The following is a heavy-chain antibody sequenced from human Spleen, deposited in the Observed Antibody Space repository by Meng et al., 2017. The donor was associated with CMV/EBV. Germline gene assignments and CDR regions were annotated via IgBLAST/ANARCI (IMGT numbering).Heavy chain of an antibody. CDR1: GDSVSSGDYY. CDR3: ARIPYRTGPYYFDF. Sequence: SETLSLTCAVSGDSVSSGDYYWIWIRQPPGKGLEWIGHMYHSGNTYYNPSLKSRVAISLATSKNQFSLILTSVTAADTAIYYCARIPYRTGPYYFDFWGRGTLVTVSS. CDR2: MYHSGNT. D-gene: IGHD3/OR15-3a*01. V-gene: IGHV4-61*08. J-gene: IGHJ4*02.